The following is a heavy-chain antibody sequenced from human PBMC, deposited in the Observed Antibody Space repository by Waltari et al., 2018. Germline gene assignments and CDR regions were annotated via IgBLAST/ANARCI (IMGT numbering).Heavy chain of an antibody. J-gene: IGHJ4*02. D-gene: IGHD3-10*01. Sequence: QLQLQESGPGLVKPSETLSLTCTVSGGSISSSSYYWGWIRQPPGKGLEWIGSIYYSGSTYYNPSLKSRVTISVDTSKNQFSLKPSSVTAADTAVYYCARRDYYGSGSFDYWGQGTLVTVSS. CDR1: GGSISSSSYY. V-gene: IGHV4-39*01. CDR3: ARRDYYGSGSFDY. CDR2: IYYSGST.